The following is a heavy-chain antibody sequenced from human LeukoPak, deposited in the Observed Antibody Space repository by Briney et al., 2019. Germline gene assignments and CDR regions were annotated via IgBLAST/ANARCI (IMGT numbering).Heavy chain of an antibody. CDR3: AREEIRSWFDP. CDR2: IYYSDST. D-gene: IGHD5-24*01. J-gene: IGHJ5*02. Sequence: SETLSLTCTVSGGSISSYYWTWIRQPPGKGLEWIGWIYYSDSTNYNPSLKSRVTISVDTSKSQISLKLSSVTAADTAVYYCAREEIRSWFDPWGQGTLVTVSS. CDR1: GGSISSYY. V-gene: IGHV4-59*01.